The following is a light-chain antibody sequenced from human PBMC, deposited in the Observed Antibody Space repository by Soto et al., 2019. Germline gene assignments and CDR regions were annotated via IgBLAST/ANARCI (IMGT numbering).Light chain of an antibody. CDR1: QNIRNY. CDR3: QHRSNWPIT. J-gene: IGKJ5*01. V-gene: IGKV3-11*01. CDR2: DVS. Sequence: EIVFTHAPATLALSPGERATLSSRASQNIRNYLAWYQHKPGQAPRLLISDVSNRATGIPARFSGSGSGTDFTLTISSLEPEDFALYYCQHRSNWPITFGQGTRLEIK.